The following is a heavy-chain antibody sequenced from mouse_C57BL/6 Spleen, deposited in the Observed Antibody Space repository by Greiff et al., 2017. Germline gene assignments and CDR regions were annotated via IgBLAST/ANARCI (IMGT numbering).Heavy chain of an antibody. D-gene: IGHD2-4*01. J-gene: IGHJ1*03. Sequence: EVQLQQSGPELVKPGASVKISCKASGYSFTGYYMNWVKQSPEKSLEWIGEINPSTGGTTYNQKFKAKATLTVDKSSSTAYMQLKSLTSEDSAVYYCARSRNDYEGWYFDVWGTGTTVTVSS. V-gene: IGHV1-42*01. CDR1: GYSFTGYY. CDR3: ARSRNDYEGWYFDV. CDR2: INPSTGGT.